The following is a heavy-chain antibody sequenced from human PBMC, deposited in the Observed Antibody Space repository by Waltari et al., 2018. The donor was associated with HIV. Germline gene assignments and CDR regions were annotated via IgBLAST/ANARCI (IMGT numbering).Heavy chain of an antibody. J-gene: IGHJ4*02. Sequence: EVQLVESGGGLVQPVRSLRLSCAASGFSFGDYSMSWVSQAPGKGLEWVGFIRSKTYGGTTEYAGSVKGRVTTSRDDSKSIAYLQMNSLKTEDTAVYYCTKAVAGFYYVDYWGQGTQVTVSS. V-gene: IGHV3-49*04. D-gene: IGHD6-19*01. CDR1: GFSFGDYS. CDR2: IRSKTYGGTT. CDR3: TKAVAGFYYVDY.